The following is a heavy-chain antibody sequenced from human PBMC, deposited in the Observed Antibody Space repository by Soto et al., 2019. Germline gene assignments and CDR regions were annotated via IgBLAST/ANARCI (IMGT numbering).Heavy chain of an antibody. CDR2: INAGGGYT. Sequence: GASVKVSCKASGYSFTNYYMHWVRQAPGQGLEWMGTINAGGGYTTYAQRFQGRVTMTRDTSTSTDSMELSSLRYEDTALYYCTRGGAMVVVTAPFDLWG. CDR3: TRGGAMVVVTAPFDL. V-gene: IGHV1-46*03. CDR1: GYSFTNYY. J-gene: IGHJ5*02. D-gene: IGHD2-21*02.